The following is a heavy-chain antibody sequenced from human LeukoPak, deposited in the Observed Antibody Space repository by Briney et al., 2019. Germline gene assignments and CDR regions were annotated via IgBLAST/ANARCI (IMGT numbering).Heavy chain of an antibody. CDR2: IKQDGSEK. D-gene: IGHD5-12*01. Sequence: PGGSLRLSCAASGFTFSSYWMSWVRQAPGKGPEWVANIKQDGSEKYYVDSVKGRFTISRDNAKNSLYLQMNSLRAEDTAVYYCASAKWLPYFDYWGQGTLVTVSS. V-gene: IGHV3-7*01. J-gene: IGHJ4*02. CDR1: GFTFSSYW. CDR3: ASAKWLPYFDY.